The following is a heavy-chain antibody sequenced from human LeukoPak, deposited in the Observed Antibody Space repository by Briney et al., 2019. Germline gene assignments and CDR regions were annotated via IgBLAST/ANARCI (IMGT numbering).Heavy chain of an antibody. V-gene: IGHV3-23*01. Sequence: PGGSLRLSCAASGFTFSSYAMSWVRQAPGKGLEWVSAITNSGGTTYYADSVKGRFTISRDNSKNTLYLQMNSLRAEDTAVYYCAKDLPHVSWLFDYWGQGTLVTVSS. D-gene: IGHD3-16*01. CDR3: AKDLPHVSWLFDY. CDR2: ITNSGGTT. CDR1: GFTFSSYA. J-gene: IGHJ4*02.